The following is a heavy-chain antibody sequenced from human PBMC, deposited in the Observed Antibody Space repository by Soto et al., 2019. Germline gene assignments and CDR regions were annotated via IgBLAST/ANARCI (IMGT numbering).Heavy chain of an antibody. CDR1: GFTFTRHS. J-gene: IGHJ4*02. Sequence: GGSLRLSCAASGFTFTRHSMNWVRQAPGKGLEWVSSISSTTNYIYYGDSMKGRFTISRGNAKNSLYLEMNSLRAEDTAVYYCARESEDLTSNFDYWGQGTLVTVSS. CDR2: ISSTTNYI. CDR3: ARESEDLTSNFDY. V-gene: IGHV3-21*06.